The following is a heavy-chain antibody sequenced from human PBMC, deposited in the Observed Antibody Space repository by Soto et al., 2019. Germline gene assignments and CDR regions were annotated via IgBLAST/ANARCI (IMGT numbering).Heavy chain of an antibody. J-gene: IGHJ6*02. V-gene: IGHV4-59*01. CDR3: ARECGGSCYYYYYGMDV. CDR1: GGSISSYY. Sequence: TSETLSLTCTVSGGSISSYYWSQIRQPPGKGLEWIGYIYYSGSTNYNPSLKSRVTISRDNSKNTLYLQMNSLRAEDTAVYYCARECGGSCYYYYYGMDVWGQGTTVTVSS. D-gene: IGHD2-15*01. CDR2: IYYSGST.